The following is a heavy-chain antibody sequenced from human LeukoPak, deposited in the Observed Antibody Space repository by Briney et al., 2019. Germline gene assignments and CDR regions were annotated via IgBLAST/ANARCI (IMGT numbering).Heavy chain of an antibody. V-gene: IGHV5-10-1*01. CDR2: INPTDSAN. J-gene: IGHJ4*02. CDR3: ERPVYSGYVYFDS. D-gene: IGHD5-12*01. Sequence: GAPLKISCESSGYISITYWISWGRQLLEKGLEWLGRINPTDSANNYSTSFQGDATISADKSITTVYLRWSSLDASHTARNSCERPVYSGYVYFDSWGQGAPVSVPS. CDR1: GYISITYW.